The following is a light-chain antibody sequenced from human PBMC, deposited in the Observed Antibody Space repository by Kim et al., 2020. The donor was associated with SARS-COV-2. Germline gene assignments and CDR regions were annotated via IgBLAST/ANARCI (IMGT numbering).Light chain of an antibody. CDR3: QKYDSAPWT. V-gene: IGKV1-27*01. Sequence: SASVGDGVTITCRASQDIANYLAWYQQKPGKVPKLLVYAASALKSGVPSRFSGRRSGTDFTLTISNLQPEDAATYYCQKYDSAPWTFGQGTKVEI. CDR2: AAS. CDR1: QDIANY. J-gene: IGKJ1*01.